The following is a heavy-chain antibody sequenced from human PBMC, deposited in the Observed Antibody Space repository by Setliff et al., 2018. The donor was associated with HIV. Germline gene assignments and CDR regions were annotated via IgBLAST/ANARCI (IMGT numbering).Heavy chain of an antibody. CDR3: SSSSGWYGEAPFDP. CDR2: IYTSGST. CDR1: GGSISSYY. V-gene: IGHV4-4*09. J-gene: IGHJ5*02. D-gene: IGHD6-13*01. Sequence: SETLSLXCTVSGGSISSYYWSWIRQPPGKGLEWIGYIYTSGSTNYNPSLKIRVXXXXDTSKNTFSLKLDSLTAAATAVYYCSSSSGWYGEAPFDPYATGTRVTVSS.